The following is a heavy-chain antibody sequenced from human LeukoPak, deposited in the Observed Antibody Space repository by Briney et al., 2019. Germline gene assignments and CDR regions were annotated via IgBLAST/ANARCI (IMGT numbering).Heavy chain of an antibody. CDR1: GGSISSSSYY. Sequence: SETLSLTCTVSGGSISSSSYYWGWIRQPPGKGLEWIGSIYYSGSTYYNPSLKSRVTISVDTSKNQFSLKLSSVTAADTAVYYCARRAGYSSSWNGDAFDIWGQGTMVTVSS. CDR2: IYYSGST. D-gene: IGHD6-13*01. J-gene: IGHJ3*02. CDR3: ARRAGYSSSWNGDAFDI. V-gene: IGHV4-39*01.